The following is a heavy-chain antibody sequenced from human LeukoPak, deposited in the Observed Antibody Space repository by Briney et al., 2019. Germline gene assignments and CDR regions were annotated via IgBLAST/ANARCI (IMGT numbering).Heavy chain of an antibody. D-gene: IGHD6-13*01. CDR2: ISYDGSNK. V-gene: IGHV3-30*18. J-gene: IGHJ5*02. CDR1: GFTFSSYG. Sequence: GRSLRLSCAASGFTFSSYGMHWVRQAPGKGLEWVAVISYDGSNKYYADSVKGRFTISRGNSKNTLYLQMNSLRAEDTAVYYCAKDLVAAAGTGWFDPWGQGTLVTVSS. CDR3: AKDLVAAAGTGWFDP.